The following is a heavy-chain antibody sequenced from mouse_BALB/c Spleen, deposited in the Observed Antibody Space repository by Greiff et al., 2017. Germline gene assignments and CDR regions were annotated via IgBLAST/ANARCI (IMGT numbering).Heavy chain of an antibody. D-gene: IGHD2-4*01. CDR2: IFPGSGNT. CDR1: GYSFTSYY. J-gene: IGHJ4*01. V-gene: IGHV1-66*01. CDR3: ARYDYDYAMDY. Sequence: QVQLKESGPELVKPGASVKISCKASGYSFTSYYIHWVKQRPGQGLEWIGWIFPGSGNTKYNEKFKGKATLTADTSSSTAYMQLSSLTSEDSAVYFCARYDYDYAMDYWGQGTSVTVSS.